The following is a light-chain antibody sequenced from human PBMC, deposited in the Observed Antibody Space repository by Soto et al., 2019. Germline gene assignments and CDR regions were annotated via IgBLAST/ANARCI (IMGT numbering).Light chain of an antibody. CDR1: QSISSY. CDR3: QRYSCYSEA. CDR2: KAS. J-gene: IGKJ1*01. Sequence: DHQTTQSLAQLTASVADRDTITCRASQSISSYLNWYQQKPGKAPKLLIYKASTLKSGVPSRFSGSGSGTEFTLTFGSLQAYDFATYYCQRYSCYSEAYGQGTKVDIK. V-gene: IGKV1-5*03.